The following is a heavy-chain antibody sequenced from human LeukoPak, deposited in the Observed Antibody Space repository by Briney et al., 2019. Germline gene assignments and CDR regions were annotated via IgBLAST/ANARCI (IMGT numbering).Heavy chain of an antibody. CDR3: AKGYYDYVWGSYYFDY. CDR2: ISGSGGST. D-gene: IGHD3-16*01. Sequence: GGSLRLSCAASGFTFSSYAMSWVRQAPGKGLEWVSAISGSGGSTYYADSVKGRFTISRDNSRDTLCLQMNSLRAEDTAVYYCAKGYYDYVWGSYYFDYWGQGTLVTVSS. J-gene: IGHJ4*02. V-gene: IGHV3-23*01. CDR1: GFTFSSYA.